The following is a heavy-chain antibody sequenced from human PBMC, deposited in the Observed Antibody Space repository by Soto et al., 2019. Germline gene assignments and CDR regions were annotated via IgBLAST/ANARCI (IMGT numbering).Heavy chain of an antibody. J-gene: IGHJ6*02. Sequence: QVQLVQSGAEVKKPGSSVKVSCKASGGTFSSYAISWVRQAPGQGLEWMGGIIPIFGTANYAQKFQGRVTITADESTSTAYMELSSLRSEDTAVYYCARDKYSSSSGVCYSYGMDVWGQGTTVTVSS. D-gene: IGHD6-6*01. V-gene: IGHV1-69*01. CDR2: IIPIFGTA. CDR3: ARDKYSSSSGVCYSYGMDV. CDR1: GGTFSSYA.